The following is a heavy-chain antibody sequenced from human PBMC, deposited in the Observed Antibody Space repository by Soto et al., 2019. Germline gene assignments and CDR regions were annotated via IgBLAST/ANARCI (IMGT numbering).Heavy chain of an antibody. V-gene: IGHV3-11*01. CDR3: ARENTSSGYSSGWPLDY. CDR2: ISSSGSTI. Sequence: GGSLRLACAASGFTFSDYDMSWIRQAPGKGLEWVSYISSSGSTIYYADSVKGRFTISRDNAKNSLYLQMNSLRAEDTAVYYCARENTSSGYSSGWPLDYSGQGTLVIVSS. CDR1: GFTFSDYD. J-gene: IGHJ4*02. D-gene: IGHD6-19*01.